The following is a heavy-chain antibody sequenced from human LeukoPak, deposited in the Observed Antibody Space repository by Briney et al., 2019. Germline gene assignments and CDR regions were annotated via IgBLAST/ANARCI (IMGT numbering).Heavy chain of an antibody. V-gene: IGHV4-39*01. D-gene: IGHD3-22*01. CDR2: IYYSGST. J-gene: IGHJ4*02. CDR1: GGSISSSSYY. Sequence: PSETLSLTCTVSGGSISSSSYYWGWIRQPPGKGLEWIGSIYYSGSTYYNPSLKSRVTISVDTSKNQFSLKLSSVTAAGTAVYYCARLSWRDYYDSSGSYYFDYWGQGTLVTVSS. CDR3: ARLSWRDYYDSSGSYYFDY.